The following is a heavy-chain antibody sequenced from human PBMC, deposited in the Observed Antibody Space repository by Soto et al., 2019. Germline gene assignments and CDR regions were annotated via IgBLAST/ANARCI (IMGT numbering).Heavy chain of an antibody. CDR2: IIPISDTT. CDR1: GGTFSSYA. D-gene: IGHD2-2*01. Sequence: ASVKVSCKASGGTFSSYAISWVRQAPGQGLEWMRGIIPISDTTNYAQKFQGRVTITADESTSTAYMELSTLRSEDTAVYYCARSQGSSTSLEIYYYYYYGMDVWGQGTTVTVSS. V-gene: IGHV1-69*13. J-gene: IGHJ6*02. CDR3: ARSQGSSTSLEIYYYYYYGMDV.